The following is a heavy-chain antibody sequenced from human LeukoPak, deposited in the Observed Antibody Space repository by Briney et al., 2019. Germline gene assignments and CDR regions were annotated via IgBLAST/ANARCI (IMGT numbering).Heavy chain of an antibody. J-gene: IGHJ5*02. CDR1: GFTFSSYS. CDR3: ARDRSYGSGSYHP. D-gene: IGHD3-10*01. CDR2: ISSSSSYI. Sequence: PGGSLRLSCAASGFTFSSYSMNWVRQAPGKGLEWVSSISSSSSYIYYADSVKGRFTISRDNAKNSLYLQMNSLRAEDTAVYYCARDRSYGSGSYHPWGQGTLVTVSS. V-gene: IGHV3-21*01.